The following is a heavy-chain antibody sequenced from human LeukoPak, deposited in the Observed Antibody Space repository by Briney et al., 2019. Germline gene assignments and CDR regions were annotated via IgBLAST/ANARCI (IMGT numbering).Heavy chain of an antibody. V-gene: IGHV3-48*02. J-gene: IGHJ6*02. Sequence: GGSLRLSCAASGFAFSSYNMNWVRQAPGKGLEWISYIGSSGSPTHYADSVGGRFTISRDNAKNSLYLQMNSLRDEDTAVYFCARRLYSDTSGRLSDVWGQGTTVTVSS. D-gene: IGHD3-22*01. CDR1: GFAFSSYN. CDR3: ARRLYSDTSGRLSDV. CDR2: IGSSGSPT.